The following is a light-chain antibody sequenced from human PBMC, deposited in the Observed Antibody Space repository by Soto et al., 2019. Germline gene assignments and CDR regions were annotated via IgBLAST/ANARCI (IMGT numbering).Light chain of an antibody. J-gene: IGKJ1*01. V-gene: IGKV3-20*01. Sequence: EIVLTQSPGTLSLSPGERATLSCRASQSVSSSYLAWYQQKPGQAPRLLIYGASSRATGIPDRFSGSGSGTDFTVTISRLAPEEFAVYYCQQYGSSAWTFGQGTKVEIK. CDR2: GAS. CDR3: QQYGSSAWT. CDR1: QSVSSSY.